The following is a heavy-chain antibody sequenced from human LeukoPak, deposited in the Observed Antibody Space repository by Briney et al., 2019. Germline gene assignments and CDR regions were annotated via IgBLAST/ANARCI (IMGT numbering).Heavy chain of an antibody. J-gene: IGHJ5*02. CDR3: ARYDSSGYFKNWFDP. V-gene: IGHV4-59*01. CDR2: IYYSGST. Sequence: SSETLSLTCTVSAGSISSYYWSWIRQPPGKGLEWIGYIYYSGSTNYNPSLKSRVTISVDTSKNQFSLKLSSVTAADTAVYYCARYDSSGYFKNWFDPWGQGTLVTVSS. D-gene: IGHD3-22*01. CDR1: AGSISSYY.